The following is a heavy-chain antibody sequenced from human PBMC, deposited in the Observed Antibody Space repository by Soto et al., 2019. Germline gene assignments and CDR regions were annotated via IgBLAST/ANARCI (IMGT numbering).Heavy chain of an antibody. CDR2: LSGGGINI. J-gene: IGHJ4*02. D-gene: IGHD5-12*01. Sequence: EVQLLESGGGLVQPGGSRRLSCAASGFSVSTYSMAWVRQAPGKGPEWVSGLSGGGINIFYADSVKGRFTISVDNSKNTVYLQMNSLRAEDTAFYYCAKWSGYGDEWGQGTLVTVSS. CDR1: GFSVSTYS. CDR3: AKWSGYGDE. V-gene: IGHV3-23*01.